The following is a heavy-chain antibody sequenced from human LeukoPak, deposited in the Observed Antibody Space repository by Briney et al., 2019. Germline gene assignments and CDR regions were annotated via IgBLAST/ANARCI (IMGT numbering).Heavy chain of an antibody. CDR3: ARCYYDGSCFYYYFDY. D-gene: IGHD3-22*01. Sequence: GGSLRLSCAASAFTFSSYAMSWVRQAPGKGLEWVSVIYSGGNTYYTDSVKGRFTISRDNPKNTVFLQMGSLRGEDTAVYYCARCYYDGSCFYYYFDYWGQGTLVTVSS. J-gene: IGHJ4*02. CDR2: IYSGGNT. V-gene: IGHV3-53*01. CDR1: AFTFSSYA.